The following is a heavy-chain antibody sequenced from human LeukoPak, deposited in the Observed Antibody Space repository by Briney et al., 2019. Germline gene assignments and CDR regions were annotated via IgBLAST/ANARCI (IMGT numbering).Heavy chain of an antibody. CDR3: AKDARLSKRASSYFNC. J-gene: IGHJ4*02. V-gene: IGHV3-30*18. Sequence: GGSLRHSCAASGFTFSSYGMHWVRQGPGKGLERGAVISYDGSNKYYADSVKSRFTISRDNSKNTLYLQMNSLRAEDTAVYYCAKDARLSKRASSYFNCCGEGTLATVSA. D-gene: IGHD3-16*02. CDR1: GFTFSSYG. CDR2: ISYDGSNK.